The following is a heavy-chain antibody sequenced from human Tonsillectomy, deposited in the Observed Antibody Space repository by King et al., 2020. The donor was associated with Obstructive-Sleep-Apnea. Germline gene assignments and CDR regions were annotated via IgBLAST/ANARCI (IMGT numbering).Heavy chain of an antibody. D-gene: IGHD3-22*01. Sequence: GGGGGRRGAAGKVSCEASGYTFTGYYIHWVRQAPGQGLEWMGWINPDSGGTNYAQKFQGRVTMTSDTSISTAYMELSSLRSDDTAVFYCARVVTDYYDSSGYLYWGQGTLVSVSS. CDR1: GYTFTGYY. CDR2: INPDSGGT. J-gene: IGHJ4*02. V-gene: IGHV1-2*02. CDR3: ARVVTDYYDSSGYLY.